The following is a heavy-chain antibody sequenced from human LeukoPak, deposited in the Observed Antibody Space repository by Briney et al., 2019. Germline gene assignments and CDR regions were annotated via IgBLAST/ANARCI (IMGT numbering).Heavy chain of an antibody. D-gene: IGHD5-12*01. CDR2: IYYSGST. CDR3: ARRGYSGYDHFYYFDF. Sequence: SETLSLTCTVSGGSISSYYWSWIRQPPGKGLEWIGYIYYSGSTNYNPSLKSRVTISVYTSKNQFSLKLSSVTAADTAVYYCARRGYSGYDHFYYFDFWGQGTLVTVSS. CDR1: GGSISSYY. J-gene: IGHJ4*02. V-gene: IGHV4-59*01.